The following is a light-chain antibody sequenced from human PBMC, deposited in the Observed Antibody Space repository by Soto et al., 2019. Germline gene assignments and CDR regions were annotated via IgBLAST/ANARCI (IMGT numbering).Light chain of an antibody. V-gene: IGKV3-11*01. CDR1: QSISNH. J-gene: IGKJ1*01. CDR3: QQHSNWFSWT. CDR2: HTS. Sequence: EIVLTQSPATLSLSPGERATLSCRASQSISNHLTWYQQKPGQAPRLLIYHTSSRATGVPARFSGSGSGTDFTLTISSLEPEDFEVYYCQQHSNWFSWTFGQGTKV.